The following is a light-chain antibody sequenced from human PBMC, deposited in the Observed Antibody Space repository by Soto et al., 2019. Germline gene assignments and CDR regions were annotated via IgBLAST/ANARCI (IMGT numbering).Light chain of an antibody. Sequence: VLTQPPSVSVAPGQTARITCGGNNIGSKSVHWYQQKPGQAPVLVVYDDSDRPSGIPERFSGSKSGNTASLTISGLQAEDEADYYCSSYTSSSTQVVFGGGTKVTVL. CDR1: NIGSKS. V-gene: IGLV3-21*02. CDR3: SSYTSSSTQVV. CDR2: DDS. J-gene: IGLJ2*01.